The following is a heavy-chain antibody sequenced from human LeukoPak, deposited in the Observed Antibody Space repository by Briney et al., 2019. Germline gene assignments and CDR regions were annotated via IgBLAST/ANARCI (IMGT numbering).Heavy chain of an antibody. CDR2: IYYSGST. Sequence: PSQTLSLTCTVSGGSISSGDYYWSWIRQPPGKGLEWIGYIYYSGSTYYNPSLKSRVTISVDKSKNQFSLKLSSVTAADTAVYYCARSKLLWFGELGSFLDYWGQGTLVTVSS. CDR3: ARSKLLWFGELGSFLDY. V-gene: IGHV4-30-4*08. D-gene: IGHD3-10*01. CDR1: GGSISSGDYY. J-gene: IGHJ4*02.